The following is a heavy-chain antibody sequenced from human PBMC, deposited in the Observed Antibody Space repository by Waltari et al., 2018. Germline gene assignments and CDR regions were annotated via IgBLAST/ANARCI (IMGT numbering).Heavy chain of an antibody. Sequence: EVQLVESGGGLVQPGGSLRLSCAASGFTFSSYWMSWVRQAPGKGLEWVANIKQDGSGKYYVDSVKGRFTISRDNAKNSLYLQMNSLRAEDTAVYYCARPKVRSWFDPWGQGTLVTVSS. CDR3: ARPKVRSWFDP. CDR2: IKQDGSGK. CDR1: GFTFSSYW. J-gene: IGHJ5*02. V-gene: IGHV3-7*01.